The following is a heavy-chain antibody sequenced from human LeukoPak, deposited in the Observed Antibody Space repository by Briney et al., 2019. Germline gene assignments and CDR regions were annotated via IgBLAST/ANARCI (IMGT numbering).Heavy chain of an antibody. V-gene: IGHV3-30*02. Sequence: GGSLRLSCAASGFTFSTYGIHWVRQAPGKGLEWVAFIRDDGSNKYYADSVRGRFTISRDNSKNTLYLQMNSLRAEDTAVYYCAKDTKPAAILPHYFDYWGQGTLVTVSS. CDR3: AKDTKPAAILPHYFDY. J-gene: IGHJ4*02. D-gene: IGHD2-2*01. CDR2: IRDDGSNK. CDR1: GFTFSTYG.